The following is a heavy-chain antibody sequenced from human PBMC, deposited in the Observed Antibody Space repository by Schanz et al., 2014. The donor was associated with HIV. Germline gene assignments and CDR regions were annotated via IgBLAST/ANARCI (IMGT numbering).Heavy chain of an antibody. Sequence: VQLVESGGGLVQPGGSLRLSCAASGFTFSSYAMSWVRQAPGKGLEWVSSISSSSGYIYYADSVKGRFTISRDNAKNSLYLQMNSLRAEDTAVYYCARDLSVSGTALDHWGQGTLVTVSS. V-gene: IGHV3-21*01. D-gene: IGHD6-19*01. CDR2: ISSSSGYI. CDR3: ARDLSVSGTALDH. J-gene: IGHJ4*02. CDR1: GFTFSSYA.